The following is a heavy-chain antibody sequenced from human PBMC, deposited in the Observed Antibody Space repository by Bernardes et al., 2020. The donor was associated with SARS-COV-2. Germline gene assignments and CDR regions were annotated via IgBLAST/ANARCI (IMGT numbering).Heavy chain of an antibody. CDR1: GFTFDDYA. V-gene: IGHV3-9*01. Sequence: GGSLRLSCAASGFTFDDYAMHWVRQAPGKGLEWVSGISWNSGSIGYADSVKGRFTISRDNAKNSLYLQMNSLRAEDTALYYCAKDRGSGSTGYNWFDPWGQGTLVTVSS. CDR3: AKDRGSGSTGYNWFDP. D-gene: IGHD3-10*01. J-gene: IGHJ5*02. CDR2: ISWNSGSI.